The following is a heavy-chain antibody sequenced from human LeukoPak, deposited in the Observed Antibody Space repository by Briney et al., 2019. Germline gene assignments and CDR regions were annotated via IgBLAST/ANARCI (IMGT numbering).Heavy chain of an antibody. J-gene: IGHJ3*02. CDR3: ARRNAGPGDNGAFDI. CDR2: ISSSSSYI. Sequence: GGSLRLSCAASGFTFSSYSMNWVRQAPGKGLEWVSSISSSSSYIYYADSVKGRFTISRDNAKNSLYLQMNSLRAEDTAVYYCARRNAGPGDNGAFDIWGQGTMVTVSS. V-gene: IGHV3-21*01. CDR1: GFTFSSYS. D-gene: IGHD1-1*01.